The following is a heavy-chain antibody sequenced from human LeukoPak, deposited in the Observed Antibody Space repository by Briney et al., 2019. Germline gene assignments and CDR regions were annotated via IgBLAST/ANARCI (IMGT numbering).Heavy chain of an antibody. CDR2: IYYSGST. J-gene: IGHJ6*02. CDR1: GGSISSYY. CDR3: ARPIRFRYYYYGMDV. Sequence: SETLSLTCTVSGGSISSYYWSWIRQPPGKGLEWIGYIYYSGSTNYNPSLKSRVTISVDTSKNQFSLKLSSVTAADTAVYYCARPIRFRYYYYGMDVWGQGTTVTVS. V-gene: IGHV4-59*12. D-gene: IGHD4-17*01.